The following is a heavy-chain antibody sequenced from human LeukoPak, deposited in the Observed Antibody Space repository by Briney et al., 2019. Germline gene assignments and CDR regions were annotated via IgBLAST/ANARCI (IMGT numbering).Heavy chain of an antibody. CDR2: ISGSAVST. J-gene: IGHJ6*03. CDR1: GFTFSSYG. CDR3: ARGMFGELFNYYYYMDV. D-gene: IGHD3-10*02. V-gene: IGHV3-23*01. Sequence: GGSLRLSCAASGFTFSSYGMSWVRQAPGKGLEWVSAISGSAVSTYYADSVKGRFTISRDNSKNTLYLQMNSLRAEDTAVYYCARGMFGELFNYYYYMDVWGKGTTVTISS.